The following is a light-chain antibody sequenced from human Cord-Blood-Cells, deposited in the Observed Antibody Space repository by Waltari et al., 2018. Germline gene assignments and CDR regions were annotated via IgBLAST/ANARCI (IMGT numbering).Light chain of an antibody. CDR2: ESN. Sequence: NFMLTQPHSVSESPGKTVTISCTRSSGSIASNYVPWDQQRPGSSPSTVVYESNHSPCGGPDRFSGSIGNSSNSAYLTISGLKTEDEDDYYCQSYDSSNQVFGGGTKLTVL. V-gene: IGLV6-57*01. CDR3: QSYDSSNQV. CDR1: SGSIASNY. J-gene: IGLJ3*02.